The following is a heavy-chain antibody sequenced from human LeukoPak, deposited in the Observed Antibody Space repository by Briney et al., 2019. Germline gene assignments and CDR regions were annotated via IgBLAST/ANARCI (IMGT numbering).Heavy chain of an antibody. CDR2: MNPNSGNT. CDR3: ARGLRYSSSRYWYFQH. J-gene: IGHJ1*01. D-gene: IGHD6-13*01. V-gene: IGHV1-8*01. Sequence: ASVKVSCKASGYTFTSYDINWVRQATGQGLEWMGWMNPNSGNTGYAQKFQGRVTMTRNTSISTAYMELSSLRSEDTAVYYCARGLRYSSSRYWYFQHWGQGTLVTVSS. CDR1: GYTFTSYD.